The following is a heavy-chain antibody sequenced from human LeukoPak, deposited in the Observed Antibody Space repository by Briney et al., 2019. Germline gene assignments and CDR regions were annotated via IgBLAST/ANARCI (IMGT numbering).Heavy chain of an antibody. J-gene: IGHJ4*02. Sequence: GGSLRLSCAASGFSFSSYAMSWVRHPSGKGLEWVSSITGGGGGTYYADSVKGRFTISRDNSKNTLFLQMSSPRAEDTAIYYCAKGGNYGGTLTFDYWGQGTLVTVSS. D-gene: IGHD4-23*01. CDR1: GFSFSSYA. V-gene: IGHV3-23*01. CDR3: AKGGNYGGTLTFDY. CDR2: ITGGGGGT.